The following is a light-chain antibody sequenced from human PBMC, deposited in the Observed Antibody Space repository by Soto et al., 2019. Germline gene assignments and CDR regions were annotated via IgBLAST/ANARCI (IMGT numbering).Light chain of an antibody. Sequence: EIVLTQSPDTLSLSPGERATLSCRASQNINKYLAWYQQKPGQAPRFLIYGTSNRATGIPARFSGSGSGTDYILTISSLEPEDFAVYYCQQHANWPVTFGQGTRLE. CDR3: QQHANWPVT. CDR1: QNINKY. J-gene: IGKJ5*01. V-gene: IGKV3-11*01. CDR2: GTS.